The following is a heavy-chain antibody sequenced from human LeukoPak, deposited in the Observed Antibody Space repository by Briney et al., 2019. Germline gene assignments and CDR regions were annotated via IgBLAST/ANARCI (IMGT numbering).Heavy chain of an antibody. CDR1: GGSISSSSYY. CDR2: IYYSGST. V-gene: IGHV4-39*07. D-gene: IGHD3-22*01. Sequence: SETLSLTCTVSGGSISSSSYYWGWIRQPPGKGLEWIGSIYYSGSTYYNPSLKSRVTISVDTSKNQFSLKLSSVTAADTAVYYCARDGTRGSSGYYYRDAFDIWGQGTMVTVSS. CDR3: ARDGTRGSSGYYYRDAFDI. J-gene: IGHJ3*02.